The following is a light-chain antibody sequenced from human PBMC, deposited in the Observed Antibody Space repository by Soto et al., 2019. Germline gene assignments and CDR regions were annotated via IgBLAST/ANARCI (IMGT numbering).Light chain of an antibody. CDR2: DVS. J-gene: IGLJ1*01. CDR3: SSYTSSTTPHV. Sequence: QSVLTQPASVSGSPGQSITISCTGTSSDVGGYNYVSWYQQHPGKAPKPMIYDVSDRPSGVSNRFSGSKSGNTASLTISGLQAEDEADYYCSSYTSSTTPHVFGSGTKLTVL. V-gene: IGLV2-14*03. CDR1: SSDVGGYNY.